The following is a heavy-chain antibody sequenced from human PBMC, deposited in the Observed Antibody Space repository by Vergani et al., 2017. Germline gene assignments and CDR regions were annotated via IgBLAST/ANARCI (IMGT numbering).Heavy chain of an antibody. CDR1: GGTFSSYA. V-gene: IGHV1-69*01. Sequence: QVQLVQSGAEVKKPGSSVKVSCKASGGTFSSYAISWVRQAPGQGLEWMGGIIPIFGTANYAQKFQGRVTITADESTSTAYMEQSSLRSEDTAVYYCAGEAVLTMVRGRKQYNWFDPWGQGTLVTVSS. J-gene: IGHJ5*02. D-gene: IGHD3-10*01. CDR3: AGEAVLTMVRGRKQYNWFDP. CDR2: IIPIFGTA.